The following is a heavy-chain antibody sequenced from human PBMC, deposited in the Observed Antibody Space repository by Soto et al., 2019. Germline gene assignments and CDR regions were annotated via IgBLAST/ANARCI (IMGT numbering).Heavy chain of an antibody. V-gene: IGHV1-2*02. CDR3: ARGLYSGSYYPFDY. D-gene: IGHD1-26*01. J-gene: IGHJ4*02. CDR2: INPNSGGT. Sequence: ASVKVSCKASGYTFTGYYMHWVRQAPGQGLEWMGWINPNSGGTNYAQKFQGRVTMTTDTSTSTAYMELRSLRSDDTAVYYCARGLYSGSYYPFDYWGQGTLVTVPQ. CDR1: GYTFTGYY.